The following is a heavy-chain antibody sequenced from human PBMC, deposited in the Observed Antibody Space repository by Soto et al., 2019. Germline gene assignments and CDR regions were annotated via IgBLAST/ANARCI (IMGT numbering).Heavy chain of an antibody. Sequence: SETLCLRCTVSGGSISTGGYYWNWIRQHPGKGLEWIGYFYYSGSTYYNPSLKSRVTISVNTSKNQFSLKLSSVTAADTAVYYCVLGYYRSRPLSMDVCGPAPTVTLSS. V-gene: IGHV4-31*03. CDR3: VLGYYRSRPLSMDV. CDR1: GGSISTGGYY. J-gene: IGHJ6*02. CDR2: FYYSGST. D-gene: IGHD3-10*01.